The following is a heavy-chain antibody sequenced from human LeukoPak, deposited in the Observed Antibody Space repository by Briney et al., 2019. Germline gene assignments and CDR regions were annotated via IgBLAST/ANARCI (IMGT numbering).Heavy chain of an antibody. CDR3: ARTLVVVTAYYFDY. V-gene: IGHV4-59*08. D-gene: IGHD2-21*02. Sequence: SETVSLTCTVSGGSISSYYWSWIRQPPGKGLEWIGYIYYSGSTNYNPSLKSQVTISVDTSKNQFSLKLSSVTAADTAVYYCARTLVVVTAYYFDYWGQGTLVTVSS. CDR2: IYYSGST. J-gene: IGHJ4*02. CDR1: GGSISSYY.